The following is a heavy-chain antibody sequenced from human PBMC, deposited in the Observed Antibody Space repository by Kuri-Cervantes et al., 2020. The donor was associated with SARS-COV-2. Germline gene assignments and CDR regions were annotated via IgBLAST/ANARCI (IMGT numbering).Heavy chain of an antibody. D-gene: IGHD6-19*01. J-gene: IGHJ4*02. CDR2: IKSKTDGGTT. Sequence: GESLKISCAASGFTFSNAWMSWVRQAPGKGLEWVGRIKSKTDGGTTDYAAPVKGRFTISRDDSKNTLCLQMNSLKTEDTAVYYCTTMGLLYSSGRRKEDYWGQGTLVTVSS. CDR1: GFTFSNAW. V-gene: IGHV3-15*01. CDR3: TTMGLLYSSGRRKEDY.